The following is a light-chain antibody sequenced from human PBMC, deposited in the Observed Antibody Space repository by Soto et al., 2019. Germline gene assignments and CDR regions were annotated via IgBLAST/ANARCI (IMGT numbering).Light chain of an antibody. J-gene: IGLJ2*01. V-gene: IGLV3-21*02. CDR3: QVWDSSREHVV. CDR1: NIGGKS. CDR2: DDS. Sequence: SYELTQPPSVSVAPGQTARITCGGNNIGGKSVHWYQQKPGQAPALVVYDDSDRPSGIPERISGSNSGNTATLTISRVEVGDEADYYWQVWDSSREHVVFGGGTKVTVL.